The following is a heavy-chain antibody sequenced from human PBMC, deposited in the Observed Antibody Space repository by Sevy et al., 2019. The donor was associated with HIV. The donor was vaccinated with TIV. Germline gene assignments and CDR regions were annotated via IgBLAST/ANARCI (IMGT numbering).Heavy chain of an antibody. CDR3: ARRNDFDI. CDR1: GGSINSDH. CDR2: VYYNGGT. J-gene: IGHJ3*02. Sequence: SETLSLTCTVSGGSINSDHWNWIRQPPGKGLEWIGYVYYNGGTNYNPVLKNRVTISVDRTKNKYSLKLTAVTAADTAVYYCARRNDFDIWGQGTMVTVSS. V-gene: IGHV4-59*08.